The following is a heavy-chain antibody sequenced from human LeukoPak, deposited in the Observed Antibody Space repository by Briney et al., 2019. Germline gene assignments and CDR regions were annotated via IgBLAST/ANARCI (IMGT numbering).Heavy chain of an antibody. D-gene: IGHD6-19*01. CDR1: GFTFNNFA. CDR3: ARESALHGWTSAHLDY. Sequence: GRSLRLSCAASGFTFNNFAIHWARKAPGKGLEWVAVISNDGNTKHYADSVKGRFTVSRDNSKNTLYLQLNGLRRDDAALYFCARESALHGWTSAHLDYWGQGTLVTVSS. V-gene: IGHV3-30-3*01. CDR2: ISNDGNTK. J-gene: IGHJ4*02.